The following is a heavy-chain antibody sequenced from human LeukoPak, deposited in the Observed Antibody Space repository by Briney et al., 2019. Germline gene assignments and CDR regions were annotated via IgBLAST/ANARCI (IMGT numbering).Heavy chain of an antibody. CDR2: IYTSGST. J-gene: IGHJ3*02. Sequence: SETLSLTCTVSGGSISSGSYYWSWIRQPAGKGLEWIGRIYTSGSTNYNPSLKSRVTISVDTSKNQFSLKLSSVTAADTAVYYCARNPLYCSSTSCQPDAFDIWGQGTMVTVSS. CDR1: GGSISSGSYY. CDR3: ARNPLYCSSTSCQPDAFDI. V-gene: IGHV4-61*02. D-gene: IGHD2-2*01.